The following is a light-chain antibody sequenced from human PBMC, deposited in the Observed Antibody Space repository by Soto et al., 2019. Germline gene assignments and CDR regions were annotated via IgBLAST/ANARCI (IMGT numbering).Light chain of an antibody. Sequence: ENVLTQSPGSLSLSPGERATLSCRASQSVNSRSFAWYQQPAGEAPRLLIYGVSTTASGIADRFTGSGSGTDFTLTISRLEDEDSAVYYCQQYGSSQGTFGQGTKVDIK. CDR1: QSVNSRS. J-gene: IGKJ1*01. V-gene: IGKV3-20*01. CDR2: GVS. CDR3: QQYGSSQGT.